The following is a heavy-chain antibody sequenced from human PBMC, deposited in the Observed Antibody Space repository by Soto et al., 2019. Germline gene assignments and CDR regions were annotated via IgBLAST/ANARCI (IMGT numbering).Heavy chain of an antibody. CDR2: MNPNSGNT. D-gene: IGHD6-19*01. V-gene: IGHV1-8*01. J-gene: IGHJ4*02. Sequence: ASVKVSCTASGYTFTSYDINWVRQATGQGLEWMGWMNPNSGNTGYAQKFQGQVTISADKSLSTAYLQWRSLKASDTAIYYCARQMTTGWYPFDSWGQGTLVTVSS. CDR1: GYTFTSYD. CDR3: ARQMTTGWYPFDS.